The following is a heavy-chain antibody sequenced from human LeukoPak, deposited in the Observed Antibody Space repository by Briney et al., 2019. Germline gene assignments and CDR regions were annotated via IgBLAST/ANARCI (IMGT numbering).Heavy chain of an antibody. J-gene: IGHJ4*02. Sequence: GRSLRLSCAASGFTFSSYGMHWVRQAPGKGLEWVAVISYDGSNKYYADSVKGRFTISRDNSKNTLYLQMNSLRAEDTAVYYCARDGRGIAAAGTLDYWGQGTLVTVSS. CDR2: ISYDGSNK. CDR3: ARDGRGIAAAGTLDY. CDR1: GFTFSSYG. D-gene: IGHD6-13*01. V-gene: IGHV3-30*03.